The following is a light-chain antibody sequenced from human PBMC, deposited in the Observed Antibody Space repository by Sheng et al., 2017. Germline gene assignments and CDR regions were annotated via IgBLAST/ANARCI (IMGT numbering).Light chain of an antibody. V-gene: IGKV1-39*01. CDR3: HQSHSTPYT. Sequence: DIQMTQSPSSLSASVGDRVTITCRASRDITTFLNLGINKDQGNPRKPTXSMLHPVCKVGGPDSRFSGXGSGTDXSLTISSLRPEDFATYYCHQSHSTPYTFGQGTRLEIK. CDR1: RDITTF. J-gene: IGKJ2*01. CDR2: LHP.